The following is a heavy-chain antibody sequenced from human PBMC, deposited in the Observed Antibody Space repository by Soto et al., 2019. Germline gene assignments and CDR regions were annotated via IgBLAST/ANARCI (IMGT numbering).Heavy chain of an antibody. CDR2: IYSGGST. CDR1: GFTVSSNY. Sequence: EVQLVESGGGLVQPGGSLRLSCAASGFTVSSNYMSWVRQAPGKGLEWVSAIYSGGSTYYADSVKGRFTISRDNSKNTLYLQMNSLRAEDTAVYYCARDYRYYGSGSDLADYWGQGTLVTVSS. J-gene: IGHJ4*02. CDR3: ARDYRYYGSGSDLADY. D-gene: IGHD3-10*01. V-gene: IGHV3-66*01.